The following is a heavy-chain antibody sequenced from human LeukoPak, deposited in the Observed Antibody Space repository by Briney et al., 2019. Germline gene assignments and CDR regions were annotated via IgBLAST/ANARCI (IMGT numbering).Heavy chain of an antibody. Sequence: SETLSLTCAVSGGSISSSNWWSWVRQPPGKGLEWIGEIYHSGSTNYNPSLKSRVTISVDTSKNQFSLKLSSVTAADTAVYYCASRYCSSTSCPRNFDYWGQGTLVTVSS. J-gene: IGHJ4*02. D-gene: IGHD2-2*01. CDR1: GGSISSSNW. V-gene: IGHV4-4*02. CDR3: ASRYCSSTSCPRNFDY. CDR2: IYHSGST.